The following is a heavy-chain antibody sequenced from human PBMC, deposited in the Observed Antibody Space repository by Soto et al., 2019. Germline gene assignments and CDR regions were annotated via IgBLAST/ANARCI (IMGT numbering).Heavy chain of an antibody. Sequence: PGGSLRVSCAASAFTFDDYGMSWVRQAPGKGLEWVSGINWNGGSTGYADSVKGRFTISRDNSKNTLYLQMNSLRAEDTAVYYCAKNPVYYYDSTGYQFDYWGQGTLVTVSA. J-gene: IGHJ4*02. CDR2: INWNGGST. D-gene: IGHD3-22*01. CDR1: AFTFDDYG. V-gene: IGHV3-20*04. CDR3: AKNPVYYYDSTGYQFDY.